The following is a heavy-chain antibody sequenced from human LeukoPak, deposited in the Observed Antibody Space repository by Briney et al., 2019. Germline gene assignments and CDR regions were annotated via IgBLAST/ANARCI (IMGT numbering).Heavy chain of an antibody. J-gene: IGHJ4*02. V-gene: IGHV3-30*04. CDR1: GFTFSSYA. CDR2: ISYDETNK. D-gene: IGHD3-3*01. Sequence: PGGSLRLSCAASGFTFSSYAMHWVRQAPGKGLEWVAVISYDETNKYYADSVKGRFTISRDNSKNSLYLQMNSLRTEDTAVYYCARDSDFWSGYLGNFDYWGQGTLVTVSS. CDR3: ARDSDFWSGYLGNFDY.